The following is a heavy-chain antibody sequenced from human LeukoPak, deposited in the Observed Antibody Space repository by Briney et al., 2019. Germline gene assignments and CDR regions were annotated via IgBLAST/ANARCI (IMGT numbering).Heavy chain of an antibody. CDR3: ARDRGQERGAAGYFDS. J-gene: IGHJ4*02. V-gene: IGHV4-31*03. Sequence: SQTLSLTCTISGGSISSGGYYWSWIRQHPGKGLEWIGFTYYSGSTNYNPSFKSRVTISVDTSKNQFSLKLSSVTAADTAVYYCARDRGQERGAAGYFDSWGQGSPVTVSS. CDR1: GGSISSGGYY. CDR2: TYYSGST. D-gene: IGHD6-13*01.